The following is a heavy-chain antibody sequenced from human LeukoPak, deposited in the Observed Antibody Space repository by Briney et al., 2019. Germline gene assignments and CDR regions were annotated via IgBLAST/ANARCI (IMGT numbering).Heavy chain of an antibody. CDR3: AREYGSGSYTGIDY. J-gene: IGHJ4*02. CDR1: GGSISSYY. V-gene: IGHV4-59*12. D-gene: IGHD3-10*01. CDR2: IYYSGST. Sequence: PSETLSLTCTVSGGSISSYYWSWVRQPPGKGLEWIGYIYYSGSTNYNPSLKSRVTISVDTSENQFSLKLSSVTAADPAVYYCAREYGSGSYTGIDYWGRGTLVTVSS.